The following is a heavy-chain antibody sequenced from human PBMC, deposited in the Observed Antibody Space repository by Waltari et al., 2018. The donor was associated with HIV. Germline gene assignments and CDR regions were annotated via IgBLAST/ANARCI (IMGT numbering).Heavy chain of an antibody. CDR2: MNPNSGNT. D-gene: IGHD6-19*01. Sequence: QVHLVQSGAEVKRTGDSVKVSCKTSGYTFASYNVHWVRQANGQWLEWMGWMNPNSGNTGYAQRFQGRVTMTRNTSISTAYMELSSLRSGDTAVYYCARARSGWYAPHMDVWGQGTPVTVSS. CDR3: ARARSGWYAPHMDV. J-gene: IGHJ6*02. V-gene: IGHV1-8*02. CDR1: GYTFASYN.